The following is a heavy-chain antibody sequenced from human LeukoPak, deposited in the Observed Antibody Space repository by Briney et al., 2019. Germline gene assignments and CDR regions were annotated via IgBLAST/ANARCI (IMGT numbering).Heavy chain of an antibody. CDR3: ARYHRVEGVDY. J-gene: IGHJ4*02. CDR1: GFTFSTYW. V-gene: IGHV3-7*05. CDR2: IKQDGGEK. D-gene: IGHD5-24*01. Sequence: PGGSLRLSCAASGFTFSTYWMTWVRQAPGEGLEWVANIKQDGGEKYYLDSVEGRFTISRDNAKNSLYLQMTSLRADDTAVYFCARYHRVEGVDYWGQGTLVTVSS.